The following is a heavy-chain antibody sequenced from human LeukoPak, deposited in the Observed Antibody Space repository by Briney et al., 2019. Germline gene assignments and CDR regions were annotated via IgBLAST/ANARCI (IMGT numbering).Heavy chain of an antibody. Sequence: ASVKVSCKASGYTFTSYYMHWVRQAPGQGLEWMGIIDPSGGSTSYAQKFQGRVTMTRDMSTSTVYMELSSLRSEDTAVYYCARTPYYYDSSGYLGPNFDYWGQGTLVTVSS. V-gene: IGHV1-46*01. D-gene: IGHD3-22*01. CDR1: GYTFTSYY. CDR2: IDPSGGST. CDR3: ARTPYYYDSSGYLGPNFDY. J-gene: IGHJ4*02.